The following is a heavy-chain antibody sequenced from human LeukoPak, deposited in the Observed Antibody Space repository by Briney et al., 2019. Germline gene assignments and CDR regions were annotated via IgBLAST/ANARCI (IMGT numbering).Heavy chain of an antibody. CDR3: AVKMAPDFWSGYFTDAFDI. CDR1: GFTFSSYA. CDR2: ISGSGGST. J-gene: IGHJ3*02. D-gene: IGHD3-3*01. Sequence: GGSLRLSCAASGFTFSSYAMSWVRQAPGKGLEWVSAISGSGGSTYYADSVKGRFTISRDNSKNTLYLQMNSLRAEETAVYYCAVKMAPDFWSGYFTDAFDIWGQGTMVTVSS. V-gene: IGHV3-23*01.